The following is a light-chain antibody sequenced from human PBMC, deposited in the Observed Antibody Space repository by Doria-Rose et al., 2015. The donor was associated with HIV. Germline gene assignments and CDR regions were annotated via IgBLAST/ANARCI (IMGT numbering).Light chain of an antibody. CDR1: QSFSSTY. CDR2: DGS. V-gene: IGKV3-20*01. CDR3: HQYGTSWT. J-gene: IGKJ1*01. Sequence: TQSPGTLSLSPGERATLSCRASQSFSSTYLAWYQQKPGQAPSLLIYDGSTMTTGIPDRFSASGSGTDFTLTINRLEPEDFALYYCHQYGTSWTFGQGIKVEI.